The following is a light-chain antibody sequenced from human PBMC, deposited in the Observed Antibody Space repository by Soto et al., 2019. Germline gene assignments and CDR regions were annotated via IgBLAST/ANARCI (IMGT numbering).Light chain of an antibody. J-gene: IGLJ2*01. V-gene: IGLV1-40*01. Sequence: QAVVTQPPSVSGAPGQRVTISCTGSSSNIGAGYDVHWYQQLPGTAPKLLIYGNSNRPSGVPDRFSGSKSGTSASLAITGLLAEDEADYFCQSYDSSLSGSMVFGGGTKVTVL. CDR1: SSNIGAGYD. CDR2: GNS. CDR3: QSYDSSLSGSMV.